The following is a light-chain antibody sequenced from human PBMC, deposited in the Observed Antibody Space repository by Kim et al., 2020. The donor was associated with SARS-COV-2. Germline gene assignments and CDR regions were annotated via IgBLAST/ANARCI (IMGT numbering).Light chain of an antibody. CDR2: WAS. CDR3: QQYYSTPYT. V-gene: IGKV4-1*01. J-gene: IGKJ2*01. CDR1: QSGLYSSNNQNY. Sequence: RANINCKSSQSGLYSSNNQNYLAWYQQKPGQPPKLLIYWASTREYGVTDRFSGSGSGTDFTRTISSLQAEDVAVYYCQQYYSTPYTFGQGTKLEI.